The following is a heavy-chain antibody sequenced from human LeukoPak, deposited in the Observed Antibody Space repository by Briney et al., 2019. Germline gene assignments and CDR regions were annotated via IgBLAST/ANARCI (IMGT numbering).Heavy chain of an antibody. D-gene: IGHD1-26*01. V-gene: IGHV4-61*02. J-gene: IGHJ4*02. CDR2: IYTSGST. CDR1: GGSISSGSYY. CDR3: ARHRWDKYYFDY. Sequence: SETLSLTCTVSGGSISSGSYYWSWFRQPAEKGLEWIGRIYTSGSTYYNPSLKSRVTMSVDTSKNQFSLNLISVTAADTAVYYCARHRWDKYYFDYWGQGTLVTVSS.